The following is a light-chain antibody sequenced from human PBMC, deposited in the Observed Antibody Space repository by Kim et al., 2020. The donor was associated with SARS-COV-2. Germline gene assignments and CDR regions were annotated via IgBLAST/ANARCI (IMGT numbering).Light chain of an antibody. CDR2: DAS. V-gene: IGKV1-5*01. CDR1: QSISSW. Sequence: ASVGDRVTITCRASQSISSWLAWYQQKPGRAPKLLIYDASTLESGVPSRFSGSGSGTEFTLTISSLQPDDFATFYCQQYNSYSPTFGQGTKVDIK. CDR3: QQYNSYSPT. J-gene: IGKJ1*01.